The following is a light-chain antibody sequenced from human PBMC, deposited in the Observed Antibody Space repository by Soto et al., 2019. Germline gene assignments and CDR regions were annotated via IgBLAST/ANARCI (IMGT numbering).Light chain of an antibody. J-gene: IGKJ5*01. CDR3: QQSYSTPIT. CDR1: HSISKW. Sequence: DIQITESPSTLSSSVCDRFIITFLASHSISKWLAWYQQKPGKAPKLLIYAASSLQSGVPSRFSGSGSGTDFTLTISSLQPEDFATYYCQQSYSTPITFGQGTRLEIK. V-gene: IGKV1-39*01. CDR2: AAS.